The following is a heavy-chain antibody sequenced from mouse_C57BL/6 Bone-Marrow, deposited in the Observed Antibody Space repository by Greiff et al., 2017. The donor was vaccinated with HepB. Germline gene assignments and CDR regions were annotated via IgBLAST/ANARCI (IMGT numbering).Heavy chain of an antibody. CDR1: GFTFSSYA. J-gene: IGHJ3*01. CDR2: ISSGGDYI. Sequence: EVKLMESGEGLVKPGGSLKLSCAASGFTFSSYAMSWVRQTPEKRLEWVAYISSGGDYIYYADTVKGRFTISRDNARNTLYLHMSSLKSEDTAMYYCTREETILRYLSFHYWGQGTLVTVSA. V-gene: IGHV5-9-1*02. D-gene: IGHD1-1*01. CDR3: TREETILRYLSFHY.